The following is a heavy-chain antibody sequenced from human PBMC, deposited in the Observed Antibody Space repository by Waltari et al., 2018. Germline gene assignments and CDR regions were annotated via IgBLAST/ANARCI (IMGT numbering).Heavy chain of an antibody. D-gene: IGHD6-19*01. V-gene: IGHV3-74*01. CDR3: ARVATKTYSSPVPGRPYYYGMDV. J-gene: IGHJ6*02. CDR2: INSDGSST. CDR1: GFTFSRYW. Sequence: EEQLVESGGGLAQPGESLSLSCSAPGFTFSRYWLDWVRQAPCKGLVWVSRINSDGSSTTYADSVKGRFTISRDNAKNTLYVQMNRLRAEDTAVYYCARVATKTYSSPVPGRPYYYGMDVWGQGTTVTVSS.